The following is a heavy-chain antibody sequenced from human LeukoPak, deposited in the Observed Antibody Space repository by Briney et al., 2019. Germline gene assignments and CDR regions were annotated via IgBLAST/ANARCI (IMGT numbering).Heavy chain of an antibody. Sequence: SETLSPTCAVYGGSFSGYYWSWIRQPPGKGLEWIGEINHSGSTNYNPSLKSRVTISVDTSKNQFSLKLSSVTAADTAVYYCARALPGIVGATTTNWFDPWGQGTLVTVSS. CDR3: ARALPGIVGATTTNWFDP. J-gene: IGHJ5*02. D-gene: IGHD1-26*01. CDR1: GGSFSGYY. V-gene: IGHV4-34*01. CDR2: INHSGST.